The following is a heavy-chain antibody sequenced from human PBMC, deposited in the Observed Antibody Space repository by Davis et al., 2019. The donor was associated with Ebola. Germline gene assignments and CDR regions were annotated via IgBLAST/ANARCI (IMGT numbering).Heavy chain of an antibody. CDR2: ISSSGSTI. D-gene: IGHD3-3*01. CDR3: ARSGLSFGVVKYHYGMDV. V-gene: IGHV3-48*04. Sequence: PGGSLRLSCAASGFSFSTYTMTWVRQAPGKGLEWVSYISSSGSTIYYADSVKGRFTISRDNAKNSLYLQMNSLRAEDTAVYYCARSGLSFGVVKYHYGMDVWGKGTTVTVSS. J-gene: IGHJ6*04. CDR1: GFSFSTYT.